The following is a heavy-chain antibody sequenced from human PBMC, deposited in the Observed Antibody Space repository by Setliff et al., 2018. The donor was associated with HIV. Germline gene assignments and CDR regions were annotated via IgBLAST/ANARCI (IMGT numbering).Heavy chain of an antibody. CDR1: GGSISRSNW. V-gene: IGHV4-4*02. CDR3: ARRGGSYPHDAFDI. D-gene: IGHD1-26*01. J-gene: IGHJ3*02. CDR2: IYHSGNT. Sequence: SETLSLTCAVSGGSISRSNWWSWVRQPPGKGLEWIGEIYHSGNTNYIPSLKSRVTISVDKSNNQFSLKLSSVTAADTAVYYCARRGGSYPHDAFDIWGQGTMVTVSS.